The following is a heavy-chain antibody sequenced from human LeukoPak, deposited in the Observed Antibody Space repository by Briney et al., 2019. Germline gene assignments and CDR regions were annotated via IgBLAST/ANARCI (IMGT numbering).Heavy chain of an antibody. Sequence: SETLSLTCTVSGGSISSSSYYWGWIRQPPGKGLERIGSIYYSGSTYYNPSLKSRVTISVDTSKNQFSLKLSSVTAADTAEYYCARHPHEYYFDYWGQGTLVTVSS. CDR3: ARHPHEYYFDY. J-gene: IGHJ4*02. V-gene: IGHV4-39*01. CDR1: GGSISSSSYY. CDR2: IYYSGST.